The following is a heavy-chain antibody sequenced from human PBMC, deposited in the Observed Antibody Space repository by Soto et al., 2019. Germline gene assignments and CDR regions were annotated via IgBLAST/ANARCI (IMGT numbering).Heavy chain of an antibody. Sequence: GGSLRLSCAASGFTFSSYAMHWVRQAPGKGLEWVAVISYDGSNKYYADSVKGRFTISRDNSKNTLYLQMNSLRAEDTAVYYCAREVMVRGVKNSGLGYWGQGTLVTVSS. CDR2: ISYDGSNK. CDR3: AREVMVRGVKNSGLGY. J-gene: IGHJ4*02. V-gene: IGHV3-30-3*01. D-gene: IGHD3-10*01. CDR1: GFTFSSYA.